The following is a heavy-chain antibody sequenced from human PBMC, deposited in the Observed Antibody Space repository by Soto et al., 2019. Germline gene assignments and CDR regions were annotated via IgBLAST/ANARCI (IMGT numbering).Heavy chain of an antibody. J-gene: IGHJ4*02. Sequence: EVQLLESGGGLVQPGGPLSLSCAASGFTFTSYVMSWVRQAPGKGLEWVSAISGSGGSTYYADPVKGRFALSRDNSKNTLYLQMNSLRVEDTAVYYCAKEVVGAATADYWGQGTLVTVSS. CDR3: AKEVVGAATADY. CDR1: GFTFTSYV. CDR2: ISGSGGST. V-gene: IGHV3-23*01. D-gene: IGHD1-26*01.